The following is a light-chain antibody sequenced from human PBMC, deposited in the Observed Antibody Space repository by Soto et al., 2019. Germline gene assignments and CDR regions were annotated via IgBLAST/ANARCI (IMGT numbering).Light chain of an antibody. CDR3: AALDDSLNGVV. V-gene: IGLV1-44*01. CDR1: ISNIGGNT. CDR2: TNN. J-gene: IGLJ2*01. Sequence: QSVLTQPPSASGTPGQRVTISCSGSISNIGGNTVNWYQQLPGAAPQLLMYTNNQRPSGVPDRFSGSKSGTSASLAISGLQSEDEADYYCAALDDSLNGVVFGGGTKLTVL.